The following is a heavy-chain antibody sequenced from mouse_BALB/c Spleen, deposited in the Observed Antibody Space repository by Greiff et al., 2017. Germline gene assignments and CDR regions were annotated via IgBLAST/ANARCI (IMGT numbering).Heavy chain of an antibody. J-gene: IGHJ3*01. Sequence: EVKLVESGGGLVKPGGSLKLSCAASGFTFSSYAMSWVRQSPEKRLEWVAEISSGGSYTYYPDTVTGRFTISRDNAKNTLYLEMSSLRSEDTAMYYCARDRTLFAYWGQGTLVTVSA. CDR1: GFTFSSYA. V-gene: IGHV5-9-4*01. CDR3: ARDRTLFAY. CDR2: ISSGGSYT.